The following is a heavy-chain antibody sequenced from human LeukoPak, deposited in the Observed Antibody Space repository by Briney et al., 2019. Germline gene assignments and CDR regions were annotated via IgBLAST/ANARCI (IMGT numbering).Heavy chain of an antibody. J-gene: IGHJ4*02. V-gene: IGHV3-48*03. CDR1: GFTFSTYE. Sequence: GGSPRLSCAASGFTFSTYEMNWVRQAPGKGLEWVSYISSSGSAIQYADSVKGRFTISRDNAKNSLYLQMNSLRAEDTAVYYCATKVVGTSHFSYWGQGTLVTVSS. CDR2: ISSSGSAI. CDR3: ATKVVGTSHFSY. D-gene: IGHD6-19*01.